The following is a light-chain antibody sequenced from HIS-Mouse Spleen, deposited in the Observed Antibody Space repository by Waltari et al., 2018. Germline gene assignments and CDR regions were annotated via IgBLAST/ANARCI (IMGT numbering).Light chain of an antibody. J-gene: IGLJ2*01. CDR3: YSTDSSGNHRV. V-gene: IGLV3-10*01. CDR2: EDS. CDR1: ALTKKY. Sequence: SYELTQPPSVSVSPGQTARITCSGDALTKKYAYWYQQKSGQAPVLVIYEDSKRPSGIPERLSGSSSGTRATLTISGAQVEDEADYYCYSTDSSGNHRVFGGGTKLTVL.